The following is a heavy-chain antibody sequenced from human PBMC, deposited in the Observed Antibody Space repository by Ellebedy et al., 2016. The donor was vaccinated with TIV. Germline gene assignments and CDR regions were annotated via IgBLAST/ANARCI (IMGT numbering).Heavy chain of an antibody. CDR3: ARGYQFRNWLDP. J-gene: IGHJ5*02. CDR2: IWYDGSYK. D-gene: IGHD2-2*01. CDR1: GFTFSSYG. Sequence: GGSLRLXXAASGFTFSSYGMHWVRQAPGKGLEWVAVIWYDGSYKYYGDSVKGRFTISRDNSKNTLYLQMNSLRVDDTAVYYCARGYQFRNWLDPWGQGTPVTVSS. V-gene: IGHV3-33*01.